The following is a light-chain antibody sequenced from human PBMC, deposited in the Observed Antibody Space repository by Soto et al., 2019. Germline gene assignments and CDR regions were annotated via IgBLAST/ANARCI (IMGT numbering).Light chain of an antibody. Sequence: EIVLTQSPGTLSLSPGERATLSCRASQRVSSNYFAWYQQKTGQAPRLLIYGVSTGATGTPDRYSGSGSGTAFTLTITRLEPEDFAVDYWQQYGTSPLTFGGGTKVEMK. CDR3: QQYGTSPLT. V-gene: IGKV3-20*01. CDR1: QRVSSNY. CDR2: GVS. J-gene: IGKJ4*01.